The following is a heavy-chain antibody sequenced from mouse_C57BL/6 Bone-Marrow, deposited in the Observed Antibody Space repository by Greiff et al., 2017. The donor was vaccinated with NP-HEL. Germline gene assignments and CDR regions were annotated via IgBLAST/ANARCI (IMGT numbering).Heavy chain of an antibody. CDR2: ISYDGSN. CDR1: GYSITSGYY. J-gene: IGHJ2*01. V-gene: IGHV3-6*01. CDR3: ADCFDY. Sequence: EVQLVESGPGLVKPSQSLSLTCSVTGYSITSGYYWNWIRQFPGNKLEWMGYISYDGSNNYNPSLKNRISITRDTSKNQFFLKLNSVTTEDTATYYCADCFDYWGQGTTLTVSS.